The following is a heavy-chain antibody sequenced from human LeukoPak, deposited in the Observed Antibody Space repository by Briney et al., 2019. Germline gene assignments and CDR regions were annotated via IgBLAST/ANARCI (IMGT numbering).Heavy chain of an antibody. CDR1: GGSIRSADHY. CDR3: ARAAVAGTSFDY. D-gene: IGHD6-19*01. J-gene: IGHJ4*02. V-gene: IGHV4-30-4*01. Sequence: SETLSLTCSVSGGSIRSADHYWSWIRQPPGEGLEWIGYIHCSGSTYYNPSLKSRVTKSVDTSKNQFTLSLSSVTAADTAVYYCARAAVAGTSFDYWGQGTLVTVSS. CDR2: IHCSGST.